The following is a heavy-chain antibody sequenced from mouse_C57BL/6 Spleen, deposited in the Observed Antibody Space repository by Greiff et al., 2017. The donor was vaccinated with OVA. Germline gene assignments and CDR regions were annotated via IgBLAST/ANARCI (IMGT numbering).Heavy chain of an antibody. Sequence: VQLQQSGPELVKPGASVKISCKASGYTFTDYYMNWVKQSHGKSLEWIGDINPNNGGTSYNQKFKGKATLTVDKSSSTAYMELRSLTSEDSAVYYCARPYYDRGGAMDYWGQGTSVTVSS. CDR3: ARPYYDRGGAMDY. J-gene: IGHJ4*01. CDR1: GYTFTDYY. CDR2: INPNNGGT. V-gene: IGHV1-26*01. D-gene: IGHD2-4*01.